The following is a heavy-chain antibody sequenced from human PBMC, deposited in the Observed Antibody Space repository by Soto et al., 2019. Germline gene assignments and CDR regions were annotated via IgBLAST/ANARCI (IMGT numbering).Heavy chain of an antibody. CDR2: IYYSGST. V-gene: IGHV4-31*03. D-gene: IGHD2-2*01. CDR3: ASYQQSYAFDI. CDR1: GGSISSGGYY. J-gene: IGHJ3*02. Sequence: SETLSLTCTVSGGSISSGGYYWSWIRQHPGKGLEWIGYIYYSGSTYYNPSLKSRVTISVDTSKKQFYLKLSSVTAADTAVYYCASYQQSYAFDIWGQGTMVTVSS.